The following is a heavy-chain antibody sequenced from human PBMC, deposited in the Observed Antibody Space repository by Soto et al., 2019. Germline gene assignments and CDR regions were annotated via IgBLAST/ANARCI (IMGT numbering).Heavy chain of an antibody. CDR2: IYHSGST. Sequence: QLQLQESGSGLVKPSQTLSLTCAVSGGSISSGGYSWSWIRQPPGKGPEWIGYIYHSGSTYYNPSLKSRVTISVDRSKNQFSLKLSSVTAADTAVYYCAKGDNCISTSCSKGWFDPWGQGTLVTVSS. D-gene: IGHD2-2*01. V-gene: IGHV4-30-2*01. CDR3: AKGDNCISTSCSKGWFDP. CDR1: GGSISSGGYS. J-gene: IGHJ5*02.